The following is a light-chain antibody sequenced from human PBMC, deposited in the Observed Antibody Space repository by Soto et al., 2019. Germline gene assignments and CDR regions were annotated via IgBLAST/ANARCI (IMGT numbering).Light chain of an antibody. CDR3: QQYGTSPFT. J-gene: IGKJ2*01. Sequence: EVVLTQSPGTLSLSPGERATLSCRASQSVKSSFLAWYQQKPGQAPSLLIYGASSRATGIPDRFSGSGSGTDFTLTISRLEPEDFALYYCQQYGTSPFTFGQGTKLEI. V-gene: IGKV3-20*01. CDR2: GAS. CDR1: QSVKSSF.